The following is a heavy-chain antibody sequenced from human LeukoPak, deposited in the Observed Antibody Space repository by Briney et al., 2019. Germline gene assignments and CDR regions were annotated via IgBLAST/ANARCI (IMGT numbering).Heavy chain of an antibody. CDR3: AKHMYYYDSSGYYLFDY. J-gene: IGHJ4*02. CDR1: GFTFSSYA. V-gene: IGHV3-23*01. D-gene: IGHD3-22*01. Sequence: PGGSLRLSCAASGFTFSSYAMSWVRQAPGKGLEWVSAISGSGGSTYYADSVKGRFTISRDNSKNTLYLQMNSLRAEDTAVYYCAKHMYYYDSSGYYLFDYWGQGTLVTVSS. CDR2: ISGSGGST.